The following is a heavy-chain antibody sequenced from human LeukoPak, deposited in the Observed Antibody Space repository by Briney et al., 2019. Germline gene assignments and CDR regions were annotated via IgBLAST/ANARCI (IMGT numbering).Heavy chain of an antibody. CDR2: ISVYNGNT. Sequence: GASVKVSCKASGYTFTSYGISWVRQAPGQGLEWMGWISVYNGNTNYAQKLQGRVTMTTDTSTSTAYMELRSLRSDDTAVYYCARSSGSYEGYYFDYWGQGTLVTVSS. J-gene: IGHJ4*02. V-gene: IGHV1-18*01. D-gene: IGHD1-26*01. CDR3: ARSSGSYEGYYFDY. CDR1: GYTFTSYG.